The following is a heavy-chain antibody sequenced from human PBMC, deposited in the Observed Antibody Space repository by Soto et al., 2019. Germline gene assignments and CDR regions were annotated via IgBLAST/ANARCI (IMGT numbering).Heavy chain of an antibody. CDR3: ARHRFIAVRD. Sequence: QLQLQEAGPGLVKPSETLSLTCTVSGGSISSSSYYWGWIRQPPGKGLEWIGSIYYSGSTYYNPSLKSRVTISVDTSKNQFYLKLSSVTAADTAVYYCARHRFIAVRDWGQGTLVTVSS. J-gene: IGHJ4*02. D-gene: IGHD6-19*01. V-gene: IGHV4-39*01. CDR1: GGSISSSSYY. CDR2: IYYSGST.